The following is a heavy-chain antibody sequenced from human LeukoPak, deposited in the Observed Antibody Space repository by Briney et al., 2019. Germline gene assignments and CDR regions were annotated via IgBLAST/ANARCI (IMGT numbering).Heavy chain of an antibody. CDR2: FYYSGST. J-gene: IGHJ5*02. CDR1: GYSISSGYS. Sequence: PSETLSLTCTVSGYSISSGYSGSWIRPPPGKGLEWIGYFYYSGSTYYNPSLKSRVTISVDTSKNQLSLKLSSVTAADTALYYCARESNYHGSGTGWFDPWGQGTLVPVSS. CDR3: ARESNYHGSGTGWFDP. D-gene: IGHD3-10*01. V-gene: IGHV4-30-4*07.